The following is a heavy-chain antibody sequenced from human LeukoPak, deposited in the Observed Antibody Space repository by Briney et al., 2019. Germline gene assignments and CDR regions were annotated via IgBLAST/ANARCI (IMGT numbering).Heavy chain of an antibody. CDR2: YSGGDT. CDR1: GFTVSADY. Sequence: GGSLRLSCAAFGFTVSADYMSWVRQAPGKGLEWVSIYSGGDTYYADSVKGRFTISRDNYKNTLYLQMNSLRAEDTAVYYCARDRYSTIFGGWGQGTLVTVSS. D-gene: IGHD3-3*01. V-gene: IGHV3-66*02. J-gene: IGHJ4*02. CDR3: ARDRYSTIFGG.